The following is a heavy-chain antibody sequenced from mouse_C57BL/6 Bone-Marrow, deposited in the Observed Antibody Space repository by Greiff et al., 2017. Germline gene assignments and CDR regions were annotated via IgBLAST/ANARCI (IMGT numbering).Heavy chain of an antibody. V-gene: IGHV1-64*01. CDR3: ARTFYYGNYGAYAMDY. J-gene: IGHJ4*01. Sequence: QVQLQQPGAELVKPGASVKLSCKASGYTFTSYWMHWVKQRPGQGLEWIGMIHPNSGSTNYNEKFKSKATLTVDKSSSTAYMQLSSLTSEDSAVYYCARTFYYGNYGAYAMDYWGQGTSVTVSS. CDR1: GYTFTSYW. D-gene: IGHD2-1*01. CDR2: IHPNSGST.